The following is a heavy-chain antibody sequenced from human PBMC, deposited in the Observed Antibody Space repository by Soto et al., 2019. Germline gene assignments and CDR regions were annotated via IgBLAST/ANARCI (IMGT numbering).Heavy chain of an antibody. CDR3: AKSRGVPAAIWDFSLAYYYYYGMDV. Sequence: QSGGSLRLSCAASGFTFSSYAMSWVRQAPGKGLEWVSAISGSGGSTYYADSVKGRFTISRDNSKNTLYLQMNSLRAEDTAVYYCAKSRGVPAAIWDFSLAYYYYYGMDVWGQGTTVTVSS. D-gene: IGHD2-2*02. CDR1: GFTFSSYA. CDR2: ISGSGGST. J-gene: IGHJ6*02. V-gene: IGHV3-23*01.